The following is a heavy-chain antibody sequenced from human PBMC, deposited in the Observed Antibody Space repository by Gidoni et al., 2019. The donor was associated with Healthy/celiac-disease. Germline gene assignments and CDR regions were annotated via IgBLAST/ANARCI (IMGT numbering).Heavy chain of an antibody. CDR2: IYSGGST. Sequence: EVQLVETGGGLIQPGGSLRLSCAASGFTVSSNYMSWVRQDPGKGLEWVSVIYSGGSTYYADSVKGRFTISRDNSKNTLYLQMNSLRAEDTAVYYCARVSGAAGYYYGMDVWGQGTTVTVSS. V-gene: IGHV3-53*02. CDR1: GFTVSSNY. CDR3: ARVSGAAGYYYGMDV. D-gene: IGHD6-13*01. J-gene: IGHJ6*02.